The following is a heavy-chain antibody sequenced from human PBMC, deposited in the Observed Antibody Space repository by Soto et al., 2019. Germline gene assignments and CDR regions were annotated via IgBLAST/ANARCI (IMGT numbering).Heavy chain of an antibody. CDR1: GGSISSGGYY. V-gene: IGHV4-31*03. Sequence: QVQLQESGPGLVKPSQTLSLTCTVSGGSISSGGYYWSWIRQHPGKGLEWIGYIYYSGSTYYNTSLKSRVTISVDTSKNQFSLQLSSVTAADTAVYYCARGADFWSGYYEGPYWFDPWGQGTLVTVSS. CDR3: ARGADFWSGYYEGPYWFDP. J-gene: IGHJ5*02. D-gene: IGHD3-3*01. CDR2: IYYSGST.